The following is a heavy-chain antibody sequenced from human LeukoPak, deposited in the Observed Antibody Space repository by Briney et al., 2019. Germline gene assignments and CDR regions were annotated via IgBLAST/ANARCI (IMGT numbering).Heavy chain of an antibody. J-gene: IGHJ4*02. CDR2: IFYNVDT. CDR3: AIVGCSGSDYFTDH. D-gene: IGHD5-12*01. V-gene: IGHV4-39*01. Sequence: SETLSLTCSASGGSISRSRCYWGWIRQPPGEGLEWFVGIFYNVDTYYNPSLRSRLTISVDSSKNQFSLRLTSVTAADTAVYYCAIVGCSGSDYFTDHWGQGTLVTVSS. CDR1: GGSISRSRCY.